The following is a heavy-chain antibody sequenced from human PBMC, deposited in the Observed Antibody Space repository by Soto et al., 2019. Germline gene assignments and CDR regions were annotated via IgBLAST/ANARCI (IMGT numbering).Heavy chain of an antibody. J-gene: IGHJ2*01. CDR3: ARGLRGARDFDL. D-gene: IGHD5-12*01. CDR1: GYTFTNYA. CDR2: INTVNGDT. Sequence: QVQVVQSGAEVKKPGASVKVSCKASGYTFTNYAIHWVRQAPGQGFEYMGWINTVNGDTKYSQNFQDRVTITRDTSATTAYMELSGLRSEDTAVYFCARGLRGARDFDLWGRGTLVTVSS. V-gene: IGHV1-3*04.